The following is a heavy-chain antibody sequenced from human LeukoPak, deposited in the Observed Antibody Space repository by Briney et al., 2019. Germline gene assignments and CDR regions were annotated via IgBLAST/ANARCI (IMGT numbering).Heavy chain of an antibody. Sequence: PSETLSLTCTVSGYSISSGYYWGWIRQPPGKGLEWIGRIYHSGSTYYNPSLKSRVTISVDTSKNQFSLQLSSVPAADTAVYYCARVIHYGGNPRGAFDIWGQGTMVTVSS. CDR3: ARVIHYGGNPRGAFDI. J-gene: IGHJ3*02. V-gene: IGHV4-38-2*02. CDR2: IYHSGST. CDR1: GYSISSGYY. D-gene: IGHD4-23*01.